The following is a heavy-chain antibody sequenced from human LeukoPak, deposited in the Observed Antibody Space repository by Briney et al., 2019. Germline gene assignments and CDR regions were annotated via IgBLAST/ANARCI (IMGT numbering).Heavy chain of an antibody. D-gene: IGHD5-24*01. Sequence: GESLKISCKGLGYSFSRYWNAWVRQRPGKGLEWMGIIYPGGSETRYSPSFQGQVTLSADRSTSTAYLQWSSLRASDTAMYYCARASRDGYNQNFDHWGQGTLVTVSS. CDR1: GYSFSRYW. V-gene: IGHV5-51*01. CDR2: IYPGGSET. J-gene: IGHJ4*02. CDR3: ARASRDGYNQNFDH.